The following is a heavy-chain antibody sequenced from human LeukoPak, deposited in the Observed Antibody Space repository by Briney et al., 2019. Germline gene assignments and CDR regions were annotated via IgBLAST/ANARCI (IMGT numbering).Heavy chain of an antibody. V-gene: IGHV4-61*02. J-gene: IGHJ4*02. CDR3: AAEGVVVPAAMYY. CDR1: GGSISSGSCY. CDR2: IYTSGST. D-gene: IGHD2-2*01. Sequence: PSETLSLTCTVSGGSISSGSCYWSWIRQPAGKGLEWIGRIYTSGSTNYNPSLKSRVTISVDTSKNQFSLKLSSVTAADTAVYYCAAEGVVVPAAMYYWGQGTLVTVSS.